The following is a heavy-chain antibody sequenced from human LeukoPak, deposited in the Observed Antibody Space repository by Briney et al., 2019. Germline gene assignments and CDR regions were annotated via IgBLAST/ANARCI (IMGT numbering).Heavy chain of an antibody. Sequence: GGSLRLSCAASGFIFNDYYMSWIRQAPGKGLEWVSAISGSGGNTYYADSVKGRFTISRDNSKNTLYLQMNSLRAEDTAVYYCAKDPTYYYGSGSPGPFDYWGQGTLVTVSS. D-gene: IGHD3-10*01. CDR1: GFIFNDYY. J-gene: IGHJ4*02. CDR2: ISGSGGNT. V-gene: IGHV3-23*01. CDR3: AKDPTYYYGSGSPGPFDY.